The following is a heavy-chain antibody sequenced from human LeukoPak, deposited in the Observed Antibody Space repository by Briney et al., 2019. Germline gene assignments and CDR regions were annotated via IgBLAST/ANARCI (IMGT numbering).Heavy chain of an antibody. CDR1: GFTFSSYS. CDR3: ARVWSTMGSLTMDY. Sequence: PGGSLRLSCAASGFTFSSYSMNWVRQAPGKGLEWVSYISSSSSTIYYADSVKGRFTISRDNAKNSLYLQMNSLRAEDTAVYYCARVWSTMGSLTMDYWGQGTLVTVSS. J-gene: IGHJ4*02. D-gene: IGHD3-10*01. CDR2: ISSSSSTI. V-gene: IGHV3-48*01.